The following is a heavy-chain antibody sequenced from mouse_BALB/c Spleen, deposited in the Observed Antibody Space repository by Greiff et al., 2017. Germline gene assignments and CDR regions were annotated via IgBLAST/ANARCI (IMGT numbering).Heavy chain of an antibody. V-gene: IGHV1S56*01. CDR2: IYPGDGST. CDR3: AREGYRSSMDY. CDR1: GYTFTSYY. J-gene: IGHJ4*01. Sequence: VQLVESGPELVKPGASVKMSCKASGYTFTSYYIHWVKQRPGQGLEWIGWIYPGDGSTKYNEKFKGKTTLTADKSSSTAYMLLSSLTSEDSAIYFCAREGYRSSMDYWGQGTSVTVSS. D-gene: IGHD2-14*01.